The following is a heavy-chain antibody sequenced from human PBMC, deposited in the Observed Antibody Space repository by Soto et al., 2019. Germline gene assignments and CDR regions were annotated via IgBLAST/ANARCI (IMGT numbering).Heavy chain of an antibody. CDR3: ARDSGYSSSWYEY. D-gene: IGHD6-13*01. Sequence: VQLVESGGGVVQPGRSLRLSCAASGFTFSSYGMHWVRQAPGKGLEWVAVIWYDGSNKYYADSVKGRFTISRDNSKNTLYLQMNSLRAEDTAVYYCARDSGYSSSWYEYWGQGTLVTVSS. V-gene: IGHV3-33*01. J-gene: IGHJ4*02. CDR1: GFTFSSYG. CDR2: IWYDGSNK.